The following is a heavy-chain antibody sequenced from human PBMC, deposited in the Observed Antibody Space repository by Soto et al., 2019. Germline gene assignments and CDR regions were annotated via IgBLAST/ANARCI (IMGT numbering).Heavy chain of an antibody. CDR1: GFTFSSYA. CDR3: ARSTSSTLNYYYGMDV. D-gene: IGHD6-6*01. V-gene: IGHV3-30*04. Sequence: QVQLVESGGGVVQPGRSLRLSCAASGFTFSSYAMHWVRQAPGKGLEWVAVISYDGSTKLYTDSVKGRFTIARDNSKNILYLQMNSLTIEDTAVFYCARSTSSTLNYYYGMDVWGQGTTVTVSS. CDR2: ISYDGSTK. J-gene: IGHJ6*02.